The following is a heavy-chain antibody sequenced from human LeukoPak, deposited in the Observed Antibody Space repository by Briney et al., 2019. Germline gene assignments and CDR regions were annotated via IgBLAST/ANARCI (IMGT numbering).Heavy chain of an antibody. CDR2: IYSGGST. V-gene: IGHV3-66*01. CDR1: GFTVSSNY. CDR3: ASNYGGNLMTFDY. Sequence: GGSLRLSCAASGFTVSSNYMSWVRQAPGKGPEWVSVIYSGGSTYYADSVKGRFTISRDNTKNTLYLQMNSLRAEDTAVYYCASNYGGNLMTFDYWGQGTLVTVSS. J-gene: IGHJ4*02. D-gene: IGHD4-23*01.